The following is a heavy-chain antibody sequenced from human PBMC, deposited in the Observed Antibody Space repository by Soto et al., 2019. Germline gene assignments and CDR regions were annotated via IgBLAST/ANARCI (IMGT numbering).Heavy chain of an antibody. CDR3: GTGQQLGY. CDR1: GFTFSTYA. CDR2: IIHSGDST. Sequence: EVQLLESGGGLVQPGGSLRLSCAASGFTFSTYAMSWVRQAPGKGLEWVSKIIHSGDSTYYADSVKGRFTISRDNSKNTVYLQMNSLRAEDTAVYYCGTGQQLGYWGQGTLVTVSS. D-gene: IGHD6-13*01. J-gene: IGHJ4*02. V-gene: IGHV3-23*01.